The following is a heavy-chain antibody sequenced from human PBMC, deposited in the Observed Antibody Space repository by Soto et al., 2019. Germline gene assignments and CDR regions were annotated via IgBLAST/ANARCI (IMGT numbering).Heavy chain of an antibody. CDR1: GFTFSSYA. Sequence: QVQLVESGGGVVQPGRSLRLSCAASGFTFSSYAMHWVRQAPGKGLEWVAVISYDGSNKYYADSVKGRFTISRDNSKNKLYLPMNSLITEDTAVYYFARPLWRAAYNWGYFDLLGRGTLVTVSS. CDR2: ISYDGSNK. V-gene: IGHV3-30-3*01. CDR3: ARPLWRAAYNWGYFDL. D-gene: IGHD1-1*01. J-gene: IGHJ2*01.